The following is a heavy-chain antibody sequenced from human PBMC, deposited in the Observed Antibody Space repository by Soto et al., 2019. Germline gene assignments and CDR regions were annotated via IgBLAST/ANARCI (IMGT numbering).Heavy chain of an antibody. CDR2: IIPIFGTA. CDR1: GGTFSSYA. Sequence: SVKVSCKASGGTFSSYAISWVRQAPGQGLEWMGGIIPIFGTANYAQKFQGRVTITADESTSTAYMELSSLRSEDTAVYYCARDAVVVAATHYYFDYWGQGTLVTVSS. CDR3: ARDAVVVAATHYYFDY. J-gene: IGHJ4*02. D-gene: IGHD2-15*01. V-gene: IGHV1-69*13.